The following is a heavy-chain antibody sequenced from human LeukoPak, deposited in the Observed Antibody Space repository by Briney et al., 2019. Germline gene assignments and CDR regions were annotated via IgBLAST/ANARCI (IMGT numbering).Heavy chain of an antibody. J-gene: IGHJ4*02. Sequence: PSETLSLTCTASGGSISSYSWTWIRQPPGKGLEWIGYIYYSVSTNYNPSLKSRVTISVDTSKNQFSLKLTSVTAADTAVYYCARGWGYSSYFDYWGQGTPVTVSS. CDR2: IYYSVST. V-gene: IGHV4-59*01. D-gene: IGHD5-18*01. CDR3: ARGWGYSSYFDY. CDR1: GGSISSYS.